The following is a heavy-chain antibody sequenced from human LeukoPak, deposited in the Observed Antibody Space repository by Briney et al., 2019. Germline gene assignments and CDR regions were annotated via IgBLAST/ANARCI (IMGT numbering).Heavy chain of an antibody. CDR1: GFTCSVFE. J-gene: IGHJ6*03. CDR2: IRHKGNSYTT. Sequence: GGSLRLSCAASGFTCSVFEIHWVRQAPGKGLEWVGHIRHKGNSYTTEYSESVKGRFIVSRDDSKQTAYLQMNRLNTEDTAVYLCTRHLPTVYYYYFMDVWGTGTTVIVSS. CDR3: TRHLPTVYYYYFMDV. D-gene: IGHD4-11*01. V-gene: IGHV3-73*01.